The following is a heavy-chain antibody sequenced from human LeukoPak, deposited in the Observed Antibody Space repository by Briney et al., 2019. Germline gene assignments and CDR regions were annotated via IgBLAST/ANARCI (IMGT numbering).Heavy chain of an antibody. D-gene: IGHD3-22*01. Sequence: PSETLSLTCTVSGGSISSYYWSWIRQPPGKGLEWIGYIYYSGSTNYNPSLKSRVTISVDTSKNQFSLKLSSVTAADTAVYYCARHAAPYYASSGYYGFDYWGQGTLVTVSS. CDR1: GGSISSYY. J-gene: IGHJ4*02. CDR3: ARHAAPYYASSGYYGFDY. V-gene: IGHV4-59*08. CDR2: IYYSGST.